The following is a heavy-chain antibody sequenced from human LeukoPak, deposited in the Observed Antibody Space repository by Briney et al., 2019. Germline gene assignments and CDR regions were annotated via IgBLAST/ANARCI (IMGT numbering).Heavy chain of an antibody. CDR3: ARGAGGWYRRSYFDY. CDR2: IYYSGST. Sequence: SETLSLTCTVSGGSISSYYWSWIRQPPGKGLEWIGYIYYSGSTNYNPSLKSRVTISVDTSKNQFSLKLSSVTAADTAVYYCARGAGGWYRRSYFDYWGQGTLVTVSS. J-gene: IGHJ4*02. V-gene: IGHV4-59*12. D-gene: IGHD6-19*01. CDR1: GGSISSYY.